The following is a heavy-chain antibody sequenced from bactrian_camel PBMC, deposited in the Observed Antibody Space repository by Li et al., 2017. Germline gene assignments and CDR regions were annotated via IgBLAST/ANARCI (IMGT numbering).Heavy chain of an antibody. V-gene: IGHV3S40*01. CDR2: IHSNGINT. CDR3: AAGLLADLYWSRGSVRDSDFGY. J-gene: IGHJ6*01. D-gene: IGHD1*01. CDR1: GFTFSAYT. Sequence: DVQLVEFGGGVVQPGGSLRLSCAASGFTFSAYTMSWVRQAPGKAFEWVSSIHSNGINTYYADSVKGRFTISQDSPKNTYLQMSDLKPEDTAMYYCAAGLLADLYWSRGSVRDSDFGYWGQGTQVTVS.